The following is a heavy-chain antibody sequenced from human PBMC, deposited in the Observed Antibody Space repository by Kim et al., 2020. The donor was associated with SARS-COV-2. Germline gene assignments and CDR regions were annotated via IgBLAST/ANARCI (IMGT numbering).Heavy chain of an antibody. Sequence: GGSLRLSCAASGFTFSSYAMHWVRQAPGKGLEWVAVISYDGSNKYYADSVKGRFTISRDNSKNTLYLQMNSLRAEDTAVYYCARDMRYYDILTGYFPMGYYYYYYGMDVWGQGTTVTVSS. D-gene: IGHD3-9*01. V-gene: IGHV3-30-3*01. J-gene: IGHJ6*02. CDR2: ISYDGSNK. CDR3: ARDMRYYDILTGYFPMGYYYYYYGMDV. CDR1: GFTFSSYA.